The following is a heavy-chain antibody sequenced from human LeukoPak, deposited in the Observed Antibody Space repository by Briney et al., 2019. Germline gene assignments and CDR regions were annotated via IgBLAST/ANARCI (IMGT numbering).Heavy chain of an antibody. CDR1: GGSFSGYY. CDR3: ARVVNYRGDDY. J-gene: IGHJ4*02. V-gene: IGHV4-34*01. CDR2: INHSGST. D-gene: IGHD1-7*01. Sequence: PSETLSLTCAVYGGSFSGYYWSWIRQPPGKGLEWIGEINHSGSTNYNPSLKSRVTISVDTSKNQFSLKLSSVTAADTPVYYCARVVNYRGDDYWGQGTLVTVSS.